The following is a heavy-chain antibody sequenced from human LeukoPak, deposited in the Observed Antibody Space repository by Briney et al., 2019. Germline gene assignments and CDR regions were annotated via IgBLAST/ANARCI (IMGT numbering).Heavy chain of an antibody. J-gene: IGHJ3*02. CDR3: ARGDEPDAFDI. CDR2: IYSGGST. CDR1: GFTFSSYA. Sequence: GGSLRLSCAASGFTFSSYAMHWVRQAPGKGLEWVSVIYSGGSTYYADSVKGRFTISRDNSKNTLYLQMNSLRAEDTAVYYCARGDEPDAFDIWGQGTMVTVSS. V-gene: IGHV3-53*01.